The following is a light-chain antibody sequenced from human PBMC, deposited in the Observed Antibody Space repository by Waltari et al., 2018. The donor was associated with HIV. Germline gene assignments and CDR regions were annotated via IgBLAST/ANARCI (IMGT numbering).Light chain of an antibody. J-gene: IGLJ1*01. CDR3: AAWDDSLNGYV. CDR1: RSNLGSNT. Sequence: QSVLTQPPSASGTPGQRVTISCSGSRSNLGSNTVKWYQQLPGTAPKLLIYSNNQRPSGVPDRFSGSKSGTSASLAISGLQSEDEADYYCAAWDDSLNGYVFGTGTKVTVL. V-gene: IGLV1-44*01. CDR2: SNN.